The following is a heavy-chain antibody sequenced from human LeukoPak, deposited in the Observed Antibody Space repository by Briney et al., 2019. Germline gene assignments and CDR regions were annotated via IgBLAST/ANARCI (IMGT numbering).Heavy chain of an antibody. CDR1: GYTFTSYD. V-gene: IGHV1-8*01. CDR3: ARAEVLFAMFARDYYYYGMDV. J-gene: IGHJ6*02. CDR2: MNPNSGNT. Sequence: ASVKVSCKASGYTFTSYDINWVRQATGQGLEWMGWMNPNSGNTGYAQKFQGRVTMTRNTSISTAYMELSSLRSEDTAVYYCARAEVLFAMFARDYYYYGMDVWGQGTTVTVSS. D-gene: IGHD3-10*02.